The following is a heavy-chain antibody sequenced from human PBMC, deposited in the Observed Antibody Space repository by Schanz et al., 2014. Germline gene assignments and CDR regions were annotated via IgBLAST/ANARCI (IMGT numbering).Heavy chain of an antibody. Sequence: DVQLLESGGGLVQPGGSLRLSCAASGFTFTNYAMSWVRQAPGKGLEWVSNIPWNGAAIGYVDSVEGRFTISRDNAKRSLFLQMNSLRVEDTAVYFCVSQTGSPNYWGQGTLVTVSS. V-gene: IGHV3-9*01. D-gene: IGHD6-13*01. CDR3: VSQTGSPNY. CDR1: GFTFTNYA. CDR2: IPWNGAAI. J-gene: IGHJ4*02.